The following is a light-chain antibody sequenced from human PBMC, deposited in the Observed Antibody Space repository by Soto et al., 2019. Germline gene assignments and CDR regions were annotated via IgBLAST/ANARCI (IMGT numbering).Light chain of an antibody. CDR1: QRISSSH. Sequence: EIVLTQSPGTLSFFPGERGTLSCRASQRISSSHLAWYQQKPGQAPRLLIYGASFRATGIPDRFSGSGSGTDFTLTISRLEPEDIAVYYCQQFSYSPWTFGQGTKVDIK. CDR3: QQFSYSPWT. V-gene: IGKV3-20*01. J-gene: IGKJ1*01. CDR2: GAS.